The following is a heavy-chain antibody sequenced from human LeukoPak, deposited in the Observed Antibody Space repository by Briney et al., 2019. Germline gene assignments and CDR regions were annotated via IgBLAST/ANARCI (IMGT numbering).Heavy chain of an antibody. Sequence: ASVNLSFTASGYTFTSHYIHWERQPPGQGLGWMRIINPSGGSTGYAQEFQDRVTMSRDASTSTVYMELSSLRSEDTAVYYCARALWGSYRYTSDYWGQGTLVTVSS. CDR3: ARALWGSYRYTSDY. V-gene: IGHV1-46*01. CDR2: INPSGGST. J-gene: IGHJ4*02. CDR1: GYTFTSHY. D-gene: IGHD3-16*02.